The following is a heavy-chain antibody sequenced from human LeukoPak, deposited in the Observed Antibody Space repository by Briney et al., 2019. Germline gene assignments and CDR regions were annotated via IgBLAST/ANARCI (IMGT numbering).Heavy chain of an antibody. V-gene: IGHV3-74*01. CDR2: INPDGSTT. D-gene: IGHD6-19*01. Sequence: GGSLRLSCAASGFTFSNYWMHWVRQDPGKGLVWVSFINPDGSTTNYADSVKGRFTISRDNAKNALYLQMNSLRAEDTAVYYCAKGGEWLVASAYYYYYMDVWGKGTTVTISS. CDR1: GFTFSNYW. J-gene: IGHJ6*03. CDR3: AKGGEWLVASAYYYYYMDV.